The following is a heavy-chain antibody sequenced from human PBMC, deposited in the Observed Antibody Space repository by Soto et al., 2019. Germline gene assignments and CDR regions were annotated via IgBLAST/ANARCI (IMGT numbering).Heavy chain of an antibody. Sequence: SVEVSCKASGGTFSSCAISWVRQAPGQGLEWMGGIIPIFGTANYAQKFQGRVTITADESTSTAYMELSSLRSEDTAVYYCARGAAEGLYYYYGMDVWGQGTTVTVSS. V-gene: IGHV1-69*13. CDR3: ARGAAEGLYYYYGMDV. D-gene: IGHD2-15*01. CDR1: GGTFSSCA. J-gene: IGHJ6*02. CDR2: IIPIFGTA.